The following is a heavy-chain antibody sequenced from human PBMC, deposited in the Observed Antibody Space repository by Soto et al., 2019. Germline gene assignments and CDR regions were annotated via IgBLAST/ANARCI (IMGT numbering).Heavy chain of an antibody. CDR1: GFTFRNYD. Sequence: QVQLVEFGGGVVQPGRSLRLSCAASGFTFRNYDMHWVRQAPGKGLEWMGVISFDGIKKYYADSVKGRFTISRDSSKNKLYLLMNSLRPEDTAVYYCAKPIVAAGYYGMDVWGQGTTVTVSS. CDR3: AKPIVAAGYYGMDV. J-gene: IGHJ6*02. V-gene: IGHV3-30*18. CDR2: ISFDGIKK. D-gene: IGHD6-13*01.